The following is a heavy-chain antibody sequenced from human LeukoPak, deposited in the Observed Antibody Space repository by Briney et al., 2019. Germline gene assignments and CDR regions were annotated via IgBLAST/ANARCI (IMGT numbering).Heavy chain of an antibody. V-gene: IGHV3-23*01. CDR1: GFTFSSYA. Sequence: GGSLRLSCAASGFTFSSYAMSWVRQAPGKGLEWVSAISGSGGSTYYADSVEGRFTISRDNSKNTLYLQMNSLRAEDTAVYYCAKAKFVGIAAAGKVNWFDPWGRGTLVTVSS. J-gene: IGHJ5*02. D-gene: IGHD6-13*01. CDR3: AKAKFVGIAAAGKVNWFDP. CDR2: ISGSGGST.